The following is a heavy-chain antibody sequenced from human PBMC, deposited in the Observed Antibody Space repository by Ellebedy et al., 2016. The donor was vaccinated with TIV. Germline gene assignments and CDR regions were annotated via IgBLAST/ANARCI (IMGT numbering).Heavy chain of an antibody. CDR1: GFSLSPYT. CDR2: ISSLSTYI. V-gene: IGHV3-21*01. CDR3: ARGGDPGYFYGMDV. D-gene: IGHD4-17*01. Sequence: GESLKISCAASGFSLSPYTMNWVRQAPGKGLEWVASISSLSTYIHYKDSVKGRFTISRDNAKNSLYLQMNSLRVEDTAVYYCARGGDPGYFYGMDVWGQGTTVTVSS. J-gene: IGHJ6*02.